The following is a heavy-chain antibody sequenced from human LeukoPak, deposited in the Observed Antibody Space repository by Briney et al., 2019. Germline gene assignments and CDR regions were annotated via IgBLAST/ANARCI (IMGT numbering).Heavy chain of an antibody. D-gene: IGHD6-13*01. CDR3: ARHVLAAAGTEPFDY. CDR2: IYPGDSDT. V-gene: IGHV5-51*01. Sequence: GESLKISCKGSGYSFTSYWIGWVRQMPGKGLEWMGIIYPGDSDTRYSPSFQGQVTISADKPISTAYLQWSSLEASDTAIYYCARHVLAAAGTEPFDYWGQGTLVTVSS. CDR1: GYSFTSYW. J-gene: IGHJ4*02.